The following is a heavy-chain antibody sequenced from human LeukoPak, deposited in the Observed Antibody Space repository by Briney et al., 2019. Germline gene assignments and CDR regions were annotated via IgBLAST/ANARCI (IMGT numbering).Heavy chain of an antibody. CDR3: ARDQGYSSSSKNDY. D-gene: IGHD6-6*01. CDR2: ISSSGSTI. J-gene: IGHJ4*02. Sequence: GGSLRLSCAASGFTFSDYYMSWIRQAPGKGLEWVSYISSSGSTIHYADSVKGRFTISRDNAKNSLYLQMNSLRAEDTAVYYCARDQGYSSSSKNDYWGQGTLVTVSS. CDR1: GFTFSDYY. V-gene: IGHV3-11*01.